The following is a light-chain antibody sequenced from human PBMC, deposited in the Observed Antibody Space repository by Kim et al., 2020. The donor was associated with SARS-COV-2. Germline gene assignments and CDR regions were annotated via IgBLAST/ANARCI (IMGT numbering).Light chain of an antibody. Sequence: PGEGATLSCRASESVGSSYLAWYQQKPGQSPRLLIYGASSRATGIPDRFSGSGSGTDFTLTISRLEPEDFALYYCQQYGTSPRTFGQGTKLEI. J-gene: IGKJ2*01. CDR3: QQYGTSPRT. V-gene: IGKV3-20*01. CDR1: ESVGSSY. CDR2: GAS.